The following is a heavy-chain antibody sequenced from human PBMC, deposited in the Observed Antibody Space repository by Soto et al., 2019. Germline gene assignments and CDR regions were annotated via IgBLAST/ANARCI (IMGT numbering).Heavy chain of an antibody. CDR1: GFTFDDYA. CDR3: AKSLVVGCGYPYYFDY. Sequence: GGSLRLSCAASGFTFDDYAMHWVRQAPGKGLEWVSLISWDGGSTYYADSVKGRFTISRDNSKNSLYLQMNSLRAEDSALYYCAKSLVVGCGYPYYFDYWGQGTLVTVSS. J-gene: IGHJ4*02. D-gene: IGHD2-15*01. CDR2: ISWDGGST. V-gene: IGHV3-43D*03.